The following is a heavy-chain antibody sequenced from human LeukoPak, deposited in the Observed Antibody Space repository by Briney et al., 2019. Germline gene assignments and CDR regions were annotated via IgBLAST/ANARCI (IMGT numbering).Heavy chain of an antibody. CDR2: INPTTGGT. D-gene: IGHD6-13*01. CDR1: GYTFSKYY. Sequence: ASVKASCKAFGYTFSKYYLHWARQAPGQGLEWMSWINPTTGGTNYAQKFQGRVTMTRDTSISTAYMELSRLRSDDTALYYCARIGISARGTNFHHWGQGTLVTVSS. V-gene: IGHV1-2*02. J-gene: IGHJ1*01. CDR3: ARIGISARGTNFHH.